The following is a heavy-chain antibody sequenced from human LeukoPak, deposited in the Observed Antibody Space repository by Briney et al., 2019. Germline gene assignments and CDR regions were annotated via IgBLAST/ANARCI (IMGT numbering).Heavy chain of an antibody. Sequence: PSETLSLTCAVYGGSFSGYYWSWIRQPPGKGLEWIGEINHSGSTNYNPSLKSRVTISVDTSKNQFSLKLSSVTAADTAVYYCARDVGYGDYWGQGTLVTVSS. CDR3: ARDVGYGDY. J-gene: IGHJ4*02. CDR2: INHSGST. V-gene: IGHV4-34*01. D-gene: IGHD5-12*01. CDR1: GGSFSGYY.